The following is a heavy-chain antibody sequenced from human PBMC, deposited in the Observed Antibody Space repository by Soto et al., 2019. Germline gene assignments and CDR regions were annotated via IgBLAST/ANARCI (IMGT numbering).Heavy chain of an antibody. D-gene: IGHD6-19*01. V-gene: IGHV3-23*01. CDR1: GFTFTTFA. Sequence: EVQLLESGGGLVQPGGSLRLSCAASGFTFTTFAMSWVRQAPGKGLEWVSAISGSGAGTYFADSVKGRFTISRDNSKNTLYLQMNSLRGEDTAVYYCAKESLTVAGIHFGDWGQGTLVTVSS. CDR3: AKESLTVAGIHFGD. CDR2: ISGSGAGT. J-gene: IGHJ4*02.